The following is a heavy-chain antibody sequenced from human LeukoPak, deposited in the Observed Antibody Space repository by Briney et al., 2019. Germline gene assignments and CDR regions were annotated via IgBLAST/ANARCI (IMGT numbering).Heavy chain of an antibody. CDR2: IYTSGST. D-gene: IGHD3/OR15-3a*01. J-gene: IGHJ4*02. V-gene: IGHV4-61*02. CDR3: ARASLILKGPQKLYYFDY. Sequence: PSETLSLTCTVSGGSISSGSYYWSWIRQPAGKGLEWIGRIYTSGSTNYNPSLKSRVTISVDMSKNQFSLKLSSVTAADTAVYYCARASLILKGPQKLYYFDYWGQGTLVTVSS. CDR1: GGSISSGSYY.